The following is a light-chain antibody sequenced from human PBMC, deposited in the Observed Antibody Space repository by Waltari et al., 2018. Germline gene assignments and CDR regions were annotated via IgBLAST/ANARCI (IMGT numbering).Light chain of an antibody. CDR1: SSDIGAYHS. Sequence: QSALTQPASVSGSPGQSITISCTGTSSDIGAYHSVSWFQRHPGEAPNLIIYNVSVRPSGVSNRFSGSKSANTASLTISGVQAEDEADYFCTSYTGTGMDFGGGTRLTVL. J-gene: IGLJ2*01. V-gene: IGLV2-14*01. CDR2: NVS. CDR3: TSYTGTGMD.